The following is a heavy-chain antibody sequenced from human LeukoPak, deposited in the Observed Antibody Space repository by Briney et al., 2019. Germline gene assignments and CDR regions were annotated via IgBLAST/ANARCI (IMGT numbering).Heavy chain of an antibody. CDR3: ARVGGVYPLYYFDY. D-gene: IGHD2-8*01. V-gene: IGHV1-2*06. Sequence: ASVKVSCKASGYTFTGYYIHWVRQAPGQGLEWMGRINPKSGDTNYAQKFQGGVTMTRDTSISTAYMEVSSLRSDDTAVYYCARVGGVYPLYYFDYWGQGTLITVPS. J-gene: IGHJ4*02. CDR1: GYTFTGYY. CDR2: INPKSGDT.